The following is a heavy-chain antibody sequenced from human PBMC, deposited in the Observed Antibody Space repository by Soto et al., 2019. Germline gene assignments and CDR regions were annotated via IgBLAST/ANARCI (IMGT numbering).Heavy chain of an antibody. J-gene: IGHJ6*02. CDR1: GFTFRTYT. V-gene: IGHV3-21*04. CDR2: IRSFSTNT. D-gene: IGHD2-15*01. CDR3: ARCRGYAAHDVVYDYFDF. Sequence: GGSLRLSCISSGFTFRTYTMNWVRQAPGKGLDWVSGIRSFSTNTFYAESVKGRFTISRDNAKNTLFLQMNSLRAEDTAVYYCARCRGYAAHDVVYDYFDFWGQGTTVTVSS.